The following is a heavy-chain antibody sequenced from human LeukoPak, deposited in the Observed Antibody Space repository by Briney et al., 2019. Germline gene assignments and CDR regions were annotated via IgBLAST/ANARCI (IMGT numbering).Heavy chain of an antibody. CDR3: ARDFRAYCGGDCYSGDAFDI. J-gene: IGHJ3*02. D-gene: IGHD2-21*02. CDR1: GFTFSSYA. V-gene: IGHV3-30*04. Sequence: PGGSLRLSCAASGFTFSSYAMHWVRQAPGKGLEWVAVISYDGSNKYYADSVKGRFTISRDNSKNTLYLQMNSLRAEDTAVYYCARDFRAYCGGDCYSGDAFDIWGQGTMVTVSS. CDR2: ISYDGSNK.